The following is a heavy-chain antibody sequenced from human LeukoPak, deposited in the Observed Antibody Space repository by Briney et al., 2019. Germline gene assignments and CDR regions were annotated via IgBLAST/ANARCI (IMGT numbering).Heavy chain of an antibody. CDR3: ARSSIVVVIASPYYFDY. D-gene: IGHD2-21*01. CDR1: GGSFSGYY. Sequence: SETLSLTCAVYGGSFSGYYWSWIRQPPGKGLEWIGEINHSGSTNYNPSLKSRVTISVDTSKNQFSLKLSSVTAADTAVYYCARSSIVVVIASPYYFDYWGQATLVTVSS. J-gene: IGHJ4*02. V-gene: IGHV4-34*01. CDR2: INHSGST.